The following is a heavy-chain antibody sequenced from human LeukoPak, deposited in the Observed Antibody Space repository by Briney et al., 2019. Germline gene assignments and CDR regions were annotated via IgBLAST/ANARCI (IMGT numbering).Heavy chain of an antibody. Sequence: PSETLSLTCTVSDFSISSGYYWGWVRQPPGKGLEWIASIYHSGPTYYNPSLKSRVTISVDTSKNQFTLKLTSASAADTGVYYCARGISSSWYQWVYWGQGTLVTVSS. J-gene: IGHJ4*02. V-gene: IGHV4-38-2*02. D-gene: IGHD6-13*01. CDR1: DFSISSGYY. CDR3: ARGISSSWYQWVY. CDR2: IYHSGPT.